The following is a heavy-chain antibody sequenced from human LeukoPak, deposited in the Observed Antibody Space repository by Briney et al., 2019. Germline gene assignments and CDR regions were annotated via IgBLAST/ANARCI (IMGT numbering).Heavy chain of an antibody. CDR1: GFIFSSDG. CDR3: ARDRAWNYFDY. V-gene: IGHV3-30*03. D-gene: IGHD3-3*01. Sequence: PGGSLRLSCAASGFIFSSDGMHWVRQAPGKGLEWVAIISNDGSRKYYAHSVEGRFTISRDNSKNTLYLQMDSLRAEDTAVYYCARDRAWNYFDYWGQGTLVTVSS. J-gene: IGHJ4*02. CDR2: ISNDGSRK.